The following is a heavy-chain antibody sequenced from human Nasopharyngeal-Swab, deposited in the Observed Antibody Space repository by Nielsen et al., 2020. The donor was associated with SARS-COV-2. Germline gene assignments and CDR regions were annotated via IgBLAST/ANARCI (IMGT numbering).Heavy chain of an antibody. Sequence: LSCAASGFSFNSYSMIWVRQVPGEGLEWVSSISGSGSYVYYADSVKGRFTISKDSAKNSLYLQMNSLRAEDTAVYFCARIAGRGSIYYYYMDVWGTGTTVTVSS. D-gene: IGHD1-26*01. V-gene: IGHV3-21*01. CDR1: GFSFNSYS. J-gene: IGHJ6*03. CDR2: ISGSGSYV. CDR3: ARIAGRGSIYYYYMDV.